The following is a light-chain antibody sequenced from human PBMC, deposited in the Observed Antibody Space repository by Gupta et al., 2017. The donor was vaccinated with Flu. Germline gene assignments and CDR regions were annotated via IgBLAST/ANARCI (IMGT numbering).Light chain of an antibody. CDR1: SSDVGDYKY. CDR2: ELS. Sequence: QSALTQPASVSGSPGQSITISCTGTSSDVGDYKYVSWYQQHPGKAPKLMISELSNRPSGVSNRFSGSKSGNTASLTISGLQAEDEADYYCISYTSRNTFVFGTGIKVTVL. J-gene: IGLJ1*01. V-gene: IGLV2-14*01. CDR3: ISYTSRNTFV.